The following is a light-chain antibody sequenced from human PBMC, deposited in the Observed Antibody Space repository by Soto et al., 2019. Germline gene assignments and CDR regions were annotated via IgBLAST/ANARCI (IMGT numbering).Light chain of an antibody. Sequence: EVVLTQSPGTLSLSPGERATLSCRASQSFSSTYIAWYQQKPGQAPRLLIYAASSRATGIPDRFSGSASGTDITLTISRLEPEEFAVYYCQHYGRSSYTFGQGTKLEIK. CDR3: QHYGRSSYT. J-gene: IGKJ2*01. CDR2: AAS. CDR1: QSFSSTY. V-gene: IGKV3-20*01.